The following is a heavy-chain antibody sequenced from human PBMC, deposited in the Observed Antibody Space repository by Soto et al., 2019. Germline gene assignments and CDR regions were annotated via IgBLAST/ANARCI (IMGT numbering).Heavy chain of an antibody. J-gene: IGHJ6*03. CDR3: ARDDYHLMDV. Sequence: KPSETLSLTCTVSGGSISSYYWSWIRQPPGKGLEWIGYIYYSGSTNYNPSLKSRVTISVDTSKNQFSLKLSSVTAADTAVYYCARDDYHLMDVWGKGTTVTVSS. CDR2: IYYSGST. CDR1: GGSISSYY. V-gene: IGHV4-59*01.